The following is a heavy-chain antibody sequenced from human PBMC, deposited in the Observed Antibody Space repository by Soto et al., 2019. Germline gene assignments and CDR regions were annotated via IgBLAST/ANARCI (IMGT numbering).Heavy chain of an antibody. CDR3: ASDLYGLDV. CDR2: ISRTDSSK. Sequence: QVQLVESGGGLVKPGGSLRLSCAATGFSFSDYDMTWIRQAPGQGLEWLSYISRTDSSKYYAGSVKGRFTISVDSAKRSVYLQMNSLRADDTAVYYCASDLYGLDVWGQWTTVIVSS. J-gene: IGHJ6*02. CDR1: GFSFSDYD. V-gene: IGHV3-11*01.